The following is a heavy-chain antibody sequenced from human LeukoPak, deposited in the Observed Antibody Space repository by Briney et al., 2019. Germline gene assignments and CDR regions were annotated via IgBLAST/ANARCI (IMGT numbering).Heavy chain of an antibody. J-gene: IGHJ4*02. D-gene: IGHD2/OR15-2a*01. V-gene: IGHV4-30-2*01. Sequence: SESLSLTCAVSGGSISSGGYSWSWIRQPPGKGLEWIGYIYHSGSTYYNPSLKSRVTISVDRSKNQFSLKLSSVTAADTAVYYCARDLSVWGQGTLVTVSS. CDR3: ARDLSV. CDR2: IYHSGST. CDR1: GGSISSGGYS.